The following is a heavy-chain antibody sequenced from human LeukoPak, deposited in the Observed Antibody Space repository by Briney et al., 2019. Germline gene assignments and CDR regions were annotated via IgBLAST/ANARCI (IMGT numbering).Heavy chain of an antibody. Sequence: ASVKVSCKASGYTFTSYGISWVRQAPGQGLEWMGWISAYNGNTNYAQKLQGRVTMTTDTSTSTAYMELRSLRSDDTAVYYCARDQGPHYDFWSGYPYYFDYWGQGTLVTVSS. CDR1: GYTFTSYG. J-gene: IGHJ4*02. CDR3: ARDQGPHYDFWSGYPYYFDY. V-gene: IGHV1-18*01. CDR2: ISAYNGNT. D-gene: IGHD3-3*01.